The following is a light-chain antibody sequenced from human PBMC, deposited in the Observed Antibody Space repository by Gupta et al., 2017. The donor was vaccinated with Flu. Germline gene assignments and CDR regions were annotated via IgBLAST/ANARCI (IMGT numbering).Light chain of an antibody. J-gene: IGKJ3*01. CDR2: DAS. CDR1: QSVSSY. Sequence: EIVLTQSPATLSLSPGERATLSCRASQSVSSYLAWYQQKPGQAPRLLIYDASNRATGIPARFSGSGSGTDFTLTISSLEPEDFAGYYCQRRNTFGPGTKVDIK. V-gene: IGKV3-11*01. CDR3: QRRNT.